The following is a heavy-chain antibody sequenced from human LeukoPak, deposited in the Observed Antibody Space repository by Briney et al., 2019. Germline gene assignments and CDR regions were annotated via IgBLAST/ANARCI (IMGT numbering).Heavy chain of an antibody. Sequence: SGPTLVKPTQTLTLTCTFSGFSLSTSGVGVGWIRQPPGKALEWLALIYWDDGKRYSPSLKSRLTITKDTSKNQVVLTMTNMDPVDTATYYCAHRSSYVSSGYYYVVGDAFDIWGQGTMVTVSS. V-gene: IGHV2-5*02. CDR2: IYWDDGK. J-gene: IGHJ3*02. CDR1: GFSLSTSGVG. CDR3: AHRSSYVSSGYYYVVGDAFDI. D-gene: IGHD3-22*01.